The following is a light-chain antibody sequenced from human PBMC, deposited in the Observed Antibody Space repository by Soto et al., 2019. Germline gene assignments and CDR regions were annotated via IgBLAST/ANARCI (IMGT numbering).Light chain of an antibody. CDR1: QNIYSN. CDR2: RAS. J-gene: IGKJ1*01. Sequence: IVMTQSPATLSVSPGERVTLSCRASQNIYSNIAWYQQRPGQAPRLLIYRASTRATGVPARFSGSGSGTDFTLTISSLQSEDFATYFCQQANSFPWTFGPGTKMEIK. V-gene: IGKV3-15*01. CDR3: QQANSFPWT.